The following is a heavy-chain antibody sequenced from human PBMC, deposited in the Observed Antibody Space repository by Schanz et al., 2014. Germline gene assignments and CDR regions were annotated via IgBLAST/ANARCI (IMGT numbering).Heavy chain of an antibody. CDR3: ARVHHYDPSGWGYFDY. CDR2: IVDSGNT. Sequence: EGQLAESGGGLVQPGGSLRLSCAVSGFTVSSNHMSWVRQAPGKGLEWVSGFIVDSGNTYYAGSVKGRFSISRDYSKNTLYLQMSSLRAEDTAVYYCARVHHYDPSGWGYFDYWGQGALVTVSS. CDR1: GFTVSSNH. J-gene: IGHJ4*02. D-gene: IGHD3-22*01. V-gene: IGHV3-66*01.